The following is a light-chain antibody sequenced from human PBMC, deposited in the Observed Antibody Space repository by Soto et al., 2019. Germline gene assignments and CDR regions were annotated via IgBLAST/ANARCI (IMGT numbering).Light chain of an antibody. J-gene: IGKJ1*01. CDR2: WAS. CDR1: QSLFYRSNNKNY. V-gene: IGKV4-1*01. CDR3: QQYAYPTWT. Sequence: DIVMTQSPDSLTVSLGERATISCKSSQSLFYRSNNKNYLAWYQQKPGQSPKLLVYWASTRESGVPARFSGSGSGTDFNLIISRLQAEDVGVYLCQQYAYPTWTFGQGTKVDIK.